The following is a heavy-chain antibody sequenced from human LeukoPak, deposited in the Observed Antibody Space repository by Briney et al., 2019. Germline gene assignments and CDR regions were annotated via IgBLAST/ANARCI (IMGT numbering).Heavy chain of an antibody. CDR1: GGSVSSGDYY. CDR2: INHSGST. D-gene: IGHD4-17*01. Sequence: SQTLSLTCTVSGGSVSSGDYYWSWIRQPPGKGLEWIGEINHSGSTNYNPSLKSRVTISVDTSKNQFSLKLSSVTAADTAVYYCARGTDYGDYWYYYGMDVWGQGTTVTVSS. V-gene: IGHV4-30-4*08. J-gene: IGHJ6*02. CDR3: ARGTDYGDYWYYYGMDV.